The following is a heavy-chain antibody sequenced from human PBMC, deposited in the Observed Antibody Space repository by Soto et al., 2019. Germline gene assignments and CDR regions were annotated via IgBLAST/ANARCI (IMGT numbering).Heavy chain of an antibody. Sequence: VQLVESGGGLVQPGGSLRLSCAASGFSFSTYWMTWVRQAPGKGLEWVANIKPDGSQKYYVDSVKGRFTISRDNAKRSVYLQMDNLRVEDTALYFCAVRYADYWGQGALVTVSS. CDR3: AVRYADY. CDR1: GFSFSTYW. V-gene: IGHV3-7*01. CDR2: IKPDGSQK. J-gene: IGHJ4*02. D-gene: IGHD2-2*01.